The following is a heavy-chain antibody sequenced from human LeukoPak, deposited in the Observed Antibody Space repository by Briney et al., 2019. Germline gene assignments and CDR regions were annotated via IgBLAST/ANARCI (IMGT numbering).Heavy chain of an antibody. Sequence: ASVKVSCKASGYTFTSYGISWVRQAPGQGLEWMGWISAYNGNTNYAQKLQGRVTMTTDTSTSTAYMELRSLRSDDTAVYYCARAWYSSSWPDFGYWGQGTLVTVSS. CDR3: ARAWYSSSWPDFGY. CDR1: GYTFTSYG. D-gene: IGHD6-13*01. V-gene: IGHV1-18*01. J-gene: IGHJ4*02. CDR2: ISAYNGNT.